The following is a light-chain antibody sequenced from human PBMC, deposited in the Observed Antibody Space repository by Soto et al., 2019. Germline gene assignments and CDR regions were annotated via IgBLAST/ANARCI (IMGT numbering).Light chain of an antibody. CDR1: HGISSW. Sequence: DIQMTQSPSSVSASVGDRVTSTCRESHGISSWLAWYQQKPGKARKLLIYAASSLQTGVQSRFSGSGAGTDFTLTISSLHPEDCATYYCQRANSFPLTFDGGTKVEIK. CDR2: AAS. CDR3: QRANSFPLT. J-gene: IGKJ4*01. V-gene: IGKV1-12*01.